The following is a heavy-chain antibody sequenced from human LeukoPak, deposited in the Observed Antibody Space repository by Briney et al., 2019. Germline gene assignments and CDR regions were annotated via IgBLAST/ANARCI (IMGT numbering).Heavy chain of an antibody. J-gene: IGHJ3*02. CDR2: INPSGST. CDR1: GGSFSGYY. D-gene: IGHD3-10*01. Sequence: SETLSLTCAGYGGSFSGYYWSWIRQPPGKGLEWIGEINPSGSTNYNPSLKSRVTISLDTSKNQFSLKLNSVTAADTAVYYCAKSNGYGLVDIWGQGTMVTVSS. V-gene: IGHV4-34*01. CDR3: AKSNGYGLVDI.